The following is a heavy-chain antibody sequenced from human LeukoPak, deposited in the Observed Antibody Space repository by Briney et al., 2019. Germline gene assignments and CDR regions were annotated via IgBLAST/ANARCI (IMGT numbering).Heavy chain of an antibody. Sequence: GGSLRLSCAASGFPFSSFEMNWVRQAPGQGLEWISYISSNGGTIYYADSVKGRFTISRDNAKNSLYLQMNSQRAEDTAVYYCARDMLGYFDSWGQGTLVTVSS. D-gene: IGHD2-15*01. V-gene: IGHV3-48*03. J-gene: IGHJ4*02. CDR3: ARDMLGYFDS. CDR1: GFPFSSFE. CDR2: ISSNGGTI.